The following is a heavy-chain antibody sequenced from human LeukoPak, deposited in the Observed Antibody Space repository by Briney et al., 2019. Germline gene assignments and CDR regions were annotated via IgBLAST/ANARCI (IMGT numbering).Heavy chain of an antibody. CDR1: GVSISSYY. CDR2: IYYSGST. D-gene: IGHD7-27*01. CDR3: ARGTLERPPTGAYYYYGMDV. Sequence: PSETLSLTCTVSGVSISSYYWSWLRQPPGKGLEWIGYIYYSGSTNYNPSLKSRVTISVDTTKNQFSLKLSSVTAADTAVYYCARGTLERPPTGAYYYYGMDVWGQGTTVTVSS. J-gene: IGHJ6*02. V-gene: IGHV4-59*01.